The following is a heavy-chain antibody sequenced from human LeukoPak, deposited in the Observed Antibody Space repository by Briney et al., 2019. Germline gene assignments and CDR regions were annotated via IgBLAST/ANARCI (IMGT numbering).Heavy chain of an antibody. D-gene: IGHD3-16*01. Sequence: GGSLRLSCAASGFTFSRYAMSWVRQAPGKGLEWVSALGVSVSGYGGSTYYADSVKGRFTISRDNSKNTLYLQMNSLRAEDTAVYYCASDDSYAFDIWGQGTMVTVSS. J-gene: IGHJ3*02. CDR2: LGVSVSGYGGST. CDR3: ASDDSYAFDI. V-gene: IGHV3-23*01. CDR1: GFTFSRYA.